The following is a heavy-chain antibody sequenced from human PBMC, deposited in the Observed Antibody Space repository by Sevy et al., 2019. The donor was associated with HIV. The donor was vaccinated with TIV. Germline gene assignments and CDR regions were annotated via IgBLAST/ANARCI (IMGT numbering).Heavy chain of an antibody. CDR1: GYMFTDYY. V-gene: IGHV1-2*02. CDR2: INPDSGVT. D-gene: IGHD4-17*01. J-gene: IGHJ6*02. CDR3: ARLTTKPTSDLYGMDV. Sequence: ASVKVSCKASGYMFTDYYIHWVRQAPGQGLEWMAWINPDSGVTNYAQRFQGGVTVTRDTSISTAYMELSRLRSNDTAIYYCARLTTKPTSDLYGMDVWGQGTTVTVSS.